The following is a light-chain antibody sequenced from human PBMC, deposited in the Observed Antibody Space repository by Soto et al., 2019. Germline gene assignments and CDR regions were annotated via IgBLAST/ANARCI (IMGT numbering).Light chain of an antibody. CDR3: QQTYNTPLT. Sequence: IQMTQSPSSLAASVGDRITITCRASQTISTYVNWYRQKSGAAPELLLYDASTLQSGVPSRFSGGASGTDFTLTISSLQLEDFATYYCQQTYNTPLTFGQGTKVDSK. CDR2: DAS. V-gene: IGKV1-39*01. CDR1: QTISTY. J-gene: IGKJ1*01.